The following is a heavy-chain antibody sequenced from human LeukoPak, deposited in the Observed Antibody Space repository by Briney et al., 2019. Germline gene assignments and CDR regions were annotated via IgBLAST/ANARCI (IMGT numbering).Heavy chain of an antibody. J-gene: IGHJ4*02. CDR3: ARGVIPAATLF. Sequence: GGSQRLSCAASGFIVSSNYMTWVRQAPGKGLEWVSLIYSGGATYYADSVRGRFTISRDNSKNTLFLQMNSLRAEDTAVYYCARGVIPAATLFWGQGTLVTVSS. V-gene: IGHV3-53*01. CDR1: GFIVSSNY. D-gene: IGHD2-2*01. CDR2: IYSGGAT.